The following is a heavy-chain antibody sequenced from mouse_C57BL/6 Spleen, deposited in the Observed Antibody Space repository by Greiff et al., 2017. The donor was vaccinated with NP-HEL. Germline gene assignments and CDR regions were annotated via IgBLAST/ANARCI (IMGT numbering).Heavy chain of an antibody. V-gene: IGHV1-81*01. D-gene: IGHD2-10*02. J-gene: IGHJ4*01. CDR3: ARAYGNYGGDAMDY. CDR1: GYTFTSYG. CDR2: IYPRSGNT. Sequence: QVQLQQSGAELARPGASVKLSCKASGYTFTSYGISWVKQRTGQGLEWIGEIYPRSGNTYYNEKFKGKATLTADKSSSTAYMELRSLTSEDSAVYFCARAYGNYGGDAMDYWGQGTSVTVSS.